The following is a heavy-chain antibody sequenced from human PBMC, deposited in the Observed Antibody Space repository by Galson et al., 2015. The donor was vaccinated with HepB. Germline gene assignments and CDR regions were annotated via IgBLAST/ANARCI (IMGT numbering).Heavy chain of an antibody. CDR3: ARDALTRAFDI. J-gene: IGHJ3*02. CDR2: ISYDGSNK. Sequence: SLRLSCAASGFTFSSYAMHWVRRAPGKGLEWVAVISYDGSNKYYADSVKGRFTISRDNSKNTLYLQMNSLRAEDTAVYYCARDALTRAFDIWGQGTMVTVSS. V-gene: IGHV3-30-3*01. CDR1: GFTFSSYA.